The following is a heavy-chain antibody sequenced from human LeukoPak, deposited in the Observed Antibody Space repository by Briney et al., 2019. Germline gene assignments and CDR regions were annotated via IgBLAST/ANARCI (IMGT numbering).Heavy chain of an antibody. CDR3: ARDMERYLDWLGLGDHAFDI. Sequence: PSETLSLTCTVSGGSISSYYWSWIRQPPGKGLEWIGYIYYSGSTNYNPSLKSRVTISVDTSKNQFSLKLSSVTAADTAVYYCARDMERYLDWLGLGDHAFDIWGQGTMVTVSS. D-gene: IGHD3-9*01. V-gene: IGHV4-59*01. CDR1: GGSISSYY. CDR2: IYYSGST. J-gene: IGHJ3*02.